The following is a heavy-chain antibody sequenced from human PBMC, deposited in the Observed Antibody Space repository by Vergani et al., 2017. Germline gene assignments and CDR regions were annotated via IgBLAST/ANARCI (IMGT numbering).Heavy chain of an antibody. CDR1: GGSFSDYY. J-gene: IGHJ4*02. CDR3: ARHVNQDYYNDSDYFDY. V-gene: IGHV4-34*01. D-gene: IGHD3-22*01. Sequence: QVQLQEWGAGLLKTSETLSLTCGVSGGSFSDYYWSWIRQAPGMGLEWIGEVNHGGSTNYNPSLKSRVSISVDTSKNQFSLQLTSVTAADSALYYCARHVNQDYYNDSDYFDYWGLGTLVTVSS. CDR2: VNHGGST.